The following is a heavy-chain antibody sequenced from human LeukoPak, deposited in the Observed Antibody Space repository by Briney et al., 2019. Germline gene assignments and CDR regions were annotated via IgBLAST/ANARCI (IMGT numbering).Heavy chain of an antibody. J-gene: IGHJ4*02. Sequence: KASETLSLTCTVSGGSISSGSYYWSWIRQPAGKGLEWIGRIYTSGSTHYNPSLKSRVTISVDTSMNQYSLKLSSVTAADTAVYYCARGGCSGGSCPYPYYFDYWGQGTLVTVSS. D-gene: IGHD2-15*01. CDR3: ARGGCSGGSCPYPYYFDY. V-gene: IGHV4-61*02. CDR2: IYTSGST. CDR1: GGSISSGSYY.